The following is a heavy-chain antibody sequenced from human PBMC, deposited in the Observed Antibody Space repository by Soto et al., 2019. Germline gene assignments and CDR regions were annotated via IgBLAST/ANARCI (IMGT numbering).Heavy chain of an antibody. V-gene: IGHV1-69*13. CDR2: IIPIFGTA. CDR3: AGEMYCSSTSCPHYYYYYGMDV. D-gene: IGHD2-2*01. CDR1: GGTFSSYA. Sequence: SVKVSCKASGGTFSSYAISWVRQAPGQGLEWMGGIIPIFGTANYAQKFQGRVTITADESTSTAYMELSSLRSEDTAVYYCAGEMYCSSTSCPHYYYYYGMDVWGQGTTVTVSS. J-gene: IGHJ6*02.